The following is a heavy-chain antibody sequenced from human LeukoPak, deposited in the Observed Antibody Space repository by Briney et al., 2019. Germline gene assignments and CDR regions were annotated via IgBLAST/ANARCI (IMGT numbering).Heavy chain of an antibody. Sequence: ASVKVSCKASGYTFTSFGISWVRQAPGQGLEWMGWFSAYNGNTIYAQKLQGRVTMTTDTSTSTAYMELRSLRSDDTAVYYCARGTRYSGSYHDWYFDLWGRGTLVTVSS. J-gene: IGHJ2*01. CDR3: ARGTRYSGSYHDWYFDL. V-gene: IGHV1-18*01. D-gene: IGHD1-26*01. CDR1: GYTFTSFG. CDR2: FSAYNGNT.